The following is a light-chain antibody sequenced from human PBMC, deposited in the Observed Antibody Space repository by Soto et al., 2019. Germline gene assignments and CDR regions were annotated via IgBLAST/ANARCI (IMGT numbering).Light chain of an antibody. CDR1: SSDVGGYNH. J-gene: IGLJ1*01. V-gene: IGLV2-11*01. CDR3: CSYAGSSAYV. Sequence: QSVLTQPRSVSGSPGQSVTISCTGTSSDVGGYNHVSWYQQNPGEAPKVMIFDVSKRPSGVPDRFSVSKSDNTASLTISGLQAEDEADYYCCSYAGSSAYVFGAGTKVTVL. CDR2: DVS.